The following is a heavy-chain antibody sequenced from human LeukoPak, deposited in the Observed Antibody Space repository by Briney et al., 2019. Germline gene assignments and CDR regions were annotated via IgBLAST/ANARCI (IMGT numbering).Heavy chain of an antibody. D-gene: IGHD5-24*01. V-gene: IGHV4-59*01. Sequence: PSETLSLTCTVSGGSISSYYWSWIRQPPGKGLEWIGYIYYSGSINYNPSLKSRVTISVDTSKNQFSLKLSSVTAADTAVYYCARSAGGDGYNFDYWGQGTLVTVSS. J-gene: IGHJ4*02. CDR1: GGSISSYY. CDR3: ARSAGGDGYNFDY. CDR2: IYYSGSI.